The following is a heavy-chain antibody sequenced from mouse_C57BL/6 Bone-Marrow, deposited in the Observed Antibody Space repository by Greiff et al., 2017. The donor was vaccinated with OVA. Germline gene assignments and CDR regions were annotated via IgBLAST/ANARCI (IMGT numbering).Heavy chain of an antibody. D-gene: IGHD1-1*01. J-gene: IGHJ4*01. CDR2: IYPGSGST. CDR1: GYTFTSYW. V-gene: IGHV1-55*01. CDR3: ASTTVVAKGLYYYAMDY. Sequence: VQLQQSGAELVKPGASVKMSCKASGYTFTSYWITWVKQRPGQGLEWIGDIYPGSGSTNYNEKFKSKATLTVDTSSSTAYMQLSSLTSEDSAVYYCASTTVVAKGLYYYAMDYWGQGTSVTVSS.